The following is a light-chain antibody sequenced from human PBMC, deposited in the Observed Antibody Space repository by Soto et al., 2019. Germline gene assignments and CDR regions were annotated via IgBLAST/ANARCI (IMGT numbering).Light chain of an antibody. CDR1: QSVFYNSKKKNY. CDR3: KQYYDTPSVT. J-gene: IGKJ4*01. V-gene: IGKV4-1*01. Sequence: DIVMTQSPGSLAVSLGERATINCKSSQSVFYNSKKKNYLAWYQQKPGQSPKLLIYWASTRQSGVPDRFNGSASGTDFTITISSLQPEDVAVYYCKQYYDTPSVTFGVGNRVEIK. CDR2: WAS.